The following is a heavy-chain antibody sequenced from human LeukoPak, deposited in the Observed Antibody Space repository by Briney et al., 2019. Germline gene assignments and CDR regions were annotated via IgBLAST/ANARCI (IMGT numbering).Heavy chain of an antibody. Sequence: SETLSLTCTVSGGSISRYYWSGIRHPPGKGLEWIVYIYTCGSTNYNPSLKSRVTISVDTSKNQFSLKLSSVTAADTAVYYCARRGSSWSGWFDPWGQGTLVTVSS. CDR3: ARRGSSWSGWFDP. CDR1: GGSISRYY. V-gene: IGHV4-4*09. D-gene: IGHD6-13*01. J-gene: IGHJ5*02. CDR2: IYTCGST.